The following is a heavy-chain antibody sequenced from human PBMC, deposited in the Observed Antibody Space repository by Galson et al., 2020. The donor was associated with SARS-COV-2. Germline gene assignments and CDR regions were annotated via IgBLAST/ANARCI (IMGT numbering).Heavy chain of an antibody. D-gene: IGHD1-26*01. CDR1: GFTFSSYW. V-gene: IGHV3-7*01. Sequence: GESLKISCAASGFTFSSYWMSWVRQAPGKGLEWVANIKQDGSEKYYVDSVKGRFTISRDNAKNSLYLQMNSLRAEDTAVYYCARGLWELLLLDYWGQGTLVTVSS. CDR3: ARGLWELLLLDY. CDR2: IKQDGSEK. J-gene: IGHJ4*02.